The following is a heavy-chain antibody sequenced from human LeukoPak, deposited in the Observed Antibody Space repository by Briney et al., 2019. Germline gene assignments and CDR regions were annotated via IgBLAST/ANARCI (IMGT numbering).Heavy chain of an antibody. CDR2: IIPILGIA. D-gene: IGHD2-15*01. CDR3: AREAGRYGVVLAFDI. Sequence: SVKVSCKASGGTFSSYAISWVRQAPGQGLEWMGRIIPILGIANYAQKFQGRVPITADKSTSTAYMELSSLRSDDTAVYYCAREAGRYGVVLAFDIWGQGTMVTVSS. V-gene: IGHV1-69*04. CDR1: GGTFSSYA. J-gene: IGHJ3*02.